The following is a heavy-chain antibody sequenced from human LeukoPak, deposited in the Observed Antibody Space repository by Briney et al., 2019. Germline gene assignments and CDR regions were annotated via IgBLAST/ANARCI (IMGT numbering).Heavy chain of an antibody. D-gene: IGHD3-22*01. CDR1: GFTFSSYW. J-gene: IGHJ4*02. CDR3: ARDYYYDSSGYYDY. Sequence: PGGSLRLSCAASGFTFSSYWMHWVRQAPGKGLVWFSRINSDGSSTSYADSVKGRFTISRDNAKNTLYLQMNSLRAEDTAVYYCARDYYYDSSGYYDYWGQGTLVTVSS. CDR2: INSDGSST. V-gene: IGHV3-74*01.